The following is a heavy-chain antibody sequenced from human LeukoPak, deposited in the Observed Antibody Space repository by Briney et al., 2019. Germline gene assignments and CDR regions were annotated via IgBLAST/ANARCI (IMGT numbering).Heavy chain of an antibody. CDR3: ARVLPITIFGVVNSGWFDP. CDR1: GGTFSSYT. V-gene: IGHV1-69*02. D-gene: IGHD3-3*01. Sequence: GSSVKVSCKASGGTFSSYTISWVRQAPGQGLEWMGRIIPILGIANYAQKFQGRVTITADKSTSTAYMELSSLRSEDTAVYYCARVLPITIFGVVNSGWFDPWGQGTLVTVSS. CDR2: IIPILGIA. J-gene: IGHJ5*02.